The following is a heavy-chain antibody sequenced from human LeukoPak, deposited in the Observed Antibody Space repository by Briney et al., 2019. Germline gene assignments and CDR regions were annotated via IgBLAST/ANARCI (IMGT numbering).Heavy chain of an antibody. Sequence: PSETLSLTSTVPGGSISSYSWSWIRQPPGKGLEWIGYIHYSGSTNYNPSLKSRVTISVDTSKNQFSLKLSSVTAADTAVYYCARLWEGYDSGGYYSNFDYWGQGTLVTVSS. CDR1: GGSISSYS. CDR2: IHYSGST. V-gene: IGHV4-59*08. CDR3: ARLWEGYDSGGYYSNFDY. J-gene: IGHJ4*02. D-gene: IGHD3-22*01.